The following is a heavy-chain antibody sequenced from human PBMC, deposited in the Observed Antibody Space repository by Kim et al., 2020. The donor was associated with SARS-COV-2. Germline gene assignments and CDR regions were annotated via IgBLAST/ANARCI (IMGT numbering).Heavy chain of an antibody. D-gene: IGHD3-22*01. CDR2: ISYDGSNK. J-gene: IGHJ4*02. V-gene: IGHV3-30*18. Sequence: GGSLRLSCAASGFTFSSYGMHWVRQAPGKGLEWVAVISYDGSNKYYADSVKGRFTISRDNSKNTLYLQMNSLRAEDTAVYYCAKQPPDYYDSSEEPDYWGQGTLVTVSS. CDR1: GFTFSSYG. CDR3: AKQPPDYYDSSEEPDY.